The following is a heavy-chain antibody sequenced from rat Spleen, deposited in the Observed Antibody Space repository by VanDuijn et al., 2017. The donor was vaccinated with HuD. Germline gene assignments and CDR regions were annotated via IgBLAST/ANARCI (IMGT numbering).Heavy chain of an antibody. CDR3: ARSRGIGTTQDPFAY. CDR1: GYSITSSYR. J-gene: IGHJ3*01. CDR2: INSAGST. V-gene: IGHV3-3*01. Sequence: EVQLQESGPGLVKPSQSLSLTCSVTGYSITSSYRWNWIRKFPGNKLEWMGYINSAGSTNYNPSLKSRISITGDTSRNQFFLQVNSVTTEDTATYYCARSRGIGTTQDPFAYWGQGTLVTVSS. D-gene: IGHD1-5*01.